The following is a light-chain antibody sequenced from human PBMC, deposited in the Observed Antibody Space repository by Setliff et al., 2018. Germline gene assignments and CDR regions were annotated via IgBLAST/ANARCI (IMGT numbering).Light chain of an antibody. CDR2: EVS. Sequence: QSALTQPPSASGSPGQSVTISCTGTSSDVGGYNYVSWYQQHPGKAPKLMIYEVSKRPSGVPDRFSGSESGNTASLTISGLQAEDEADYYCSSYTSSSTYVVGTGTKV. V-gene: IGLV2-8*01. CDR1: SSDVGGYNY. J-gene: IGLJ1*01. CDR3: SSYTSSSTYV.